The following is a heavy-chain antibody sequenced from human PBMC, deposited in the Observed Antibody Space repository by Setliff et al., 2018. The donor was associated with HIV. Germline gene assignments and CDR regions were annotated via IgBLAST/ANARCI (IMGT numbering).Heavy chain of an antibody. CDR2: ITWNSGTI. Sequence: PGGSLRLSCAASGFTFGDYAMHWVRQAPGKGLEWVSGITWNSGTIDYADSVKGRFTISRDNAKNSLYLQMNSLRAEDTAVYYCAREGQEEWLAPSMYNWFDPWGQGTLVTVSS. V-gene: IGHV3-9*01. CDR3: AREGQEEWLAPSMYNWFDP. D-gene: IGHD6-19*01. J-gene: IGHJ5*02. CDR1: GFTFGDYA.